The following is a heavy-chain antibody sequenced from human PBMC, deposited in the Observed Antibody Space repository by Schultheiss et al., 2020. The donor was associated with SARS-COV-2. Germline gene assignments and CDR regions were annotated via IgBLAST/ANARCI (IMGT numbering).Heavy chain of an antibody. CDR1: GGSISSYY. D-gene: IGHD3-10*01. V-gene: IGHV4-4*07. CDR3: ARDRTYGSGLFDY. CDR2: IYTSGST. Sequence: SQTLSLTCTVSGGSISSYYWGWIRQPPGKGLEWIGSIYTSGSTNYNPSLKSRVTMSVDTSKNQFSLKLSSVTAADTAVYYCARDRTYGSGLFDYWGQGTLVTVSS. J-gene: IGHJ4*02.